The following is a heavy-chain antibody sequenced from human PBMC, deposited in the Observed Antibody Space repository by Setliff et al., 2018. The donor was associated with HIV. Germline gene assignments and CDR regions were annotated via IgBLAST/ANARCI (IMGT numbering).Heavy chain of an antibody. CDR3: ARVRLELRQYWFDS. Sequence: SETLSLTCTVSGGSISSHYWSWIRQPPGKGLGWIGEINHSGSTNYNPSLKRRVTIPVDTSKNQFSLKLNSVTAADTAVYYCARVRLELRQYWFDSWGQGSPVTV. D-gene: IGHD1-7*01. CDR1: GGSISSHY. CDR2: INHSGST. J-gene: IGHJ5*01. V-gene: IGHV4-34*01.